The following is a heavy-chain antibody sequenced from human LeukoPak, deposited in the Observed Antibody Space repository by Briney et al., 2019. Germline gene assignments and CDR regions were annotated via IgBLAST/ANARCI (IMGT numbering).Heavy chain of an antibody. CDR2: ISYDGSNK. CDR1: GFTFSSYG. Sequence: GGSLRLSCAASGFTFSSYGMHWVRQAPGKGLEWVAVISYDGSNKYYADSVKGRFTISRDNARNSLYLEMNSLRAEDTAVYYCARDRGCTGASCYGDYWGQGTLVTVSS. D-gene: IGHD2-15*01. J-gene: IGHJ4*02. V-gene: IGHV3-30*03. CDR3: ARDRGCTGASCYGDY.